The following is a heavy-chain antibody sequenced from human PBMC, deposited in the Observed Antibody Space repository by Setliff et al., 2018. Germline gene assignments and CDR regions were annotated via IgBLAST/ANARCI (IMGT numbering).Heavy chain of an antibody. J-gene: IGHJ6*03. CDR3: AGEMGTVMTPTHYVYYMDV. Sequence: SVKVSCKASGYTFTSYGVSWVRQAPGQGLEWMGGIIPIFRTTNYAQKFQGRVSITADESTSTAYMEVSSLTSEDTAVYYCAGEMGTVMTPTHYVYYMDVWGKGTTVTVSS. V-gene: IGHV1-69*13. CDR2: IIPIFRTT. CDR1: GYTFTSYG. D-gene: IGHD4-17*01.